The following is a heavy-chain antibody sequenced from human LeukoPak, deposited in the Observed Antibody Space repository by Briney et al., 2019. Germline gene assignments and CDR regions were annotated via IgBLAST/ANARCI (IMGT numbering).Heavy chain of an antibody. CDR1: GGTFSSYA. CDR2: IIPIFGTA. Sequence: SVKVSCKASGGTFSSYAISWVRQAPGQGLEWMGGIIPIFGTASYAQKFQGRVTITTDESTSTAYMELSSLRSEDTAVYYCARVTRDTAMVTHWYFDLWGRGTLVTVSS. CDR3: ARVTRDTAMVTHWYFDL. D-gene: IGHD5-18*01. V-gene: IGHV1-69*05. J-gene: IGHJ2*01.